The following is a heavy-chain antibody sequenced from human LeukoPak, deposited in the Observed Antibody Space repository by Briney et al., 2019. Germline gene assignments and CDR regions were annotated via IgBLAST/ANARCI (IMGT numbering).Heavy chain of an antibody. J-gene: IGHJ4*02. Sequence: GGSLRLSCAASGFTFDDYAMHWVRQAPGKGLEWVSGISWNSGSIGYADSVKGRFTISRDNSKSTLYLQMNSLRAEDTAVYYCAKADDSSGYYYAGLDYWGQGTLVTVSS. CDR1: GFTFDDYA. D-gene: IGHD3-22*01. CDR2: ISWNSGSI. CDR3: AKADDSSGYYYAGLDY. V-gene: IGHV3-9*01.